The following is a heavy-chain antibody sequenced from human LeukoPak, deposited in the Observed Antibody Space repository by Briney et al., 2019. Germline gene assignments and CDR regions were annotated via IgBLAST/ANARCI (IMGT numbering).Heavy chain of an antibody. CDR3: ASSNSVVGYFQH. J-gene: IGHJ1*01. V-gene: IGHV4-30-4*08. D-gene: IGHD2/OR15-2a*01. CDR1: GGSISSGDYY. Sequence: SQTLSLTCTASGGSISSGDYYWSWIRQPQGKGLEWNGYIYYSGSTYYNPSVKSRVTISVDTSKNQFSLKLSSVTAADTAVYYCASSNSVVGYFQHWGQGTLVTVSS. CDR2: IYYSGST.